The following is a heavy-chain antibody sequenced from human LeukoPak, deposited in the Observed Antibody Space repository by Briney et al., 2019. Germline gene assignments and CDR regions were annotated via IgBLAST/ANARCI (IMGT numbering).Heavy chain of an antibody. CDR1: GGSISSSSYY. Sequence: KTSETLSLTCTVSGGSISSSSYYWGWIRQPPGKGLEWIGTIYYSGGTYYNPSLKSRVTISVDTSKNQFSLKLSSVTAADTAVYYCARHLTTYYYDSSGSYPWGQGTLVTVSS. D-gene: IGHD3-22*01. J-gene: IGHJ4*02. CDR3: ARHLTTYYYDSSGSYP. V-gene: IGHV4-39*01. CDR2: IYYSGGT.